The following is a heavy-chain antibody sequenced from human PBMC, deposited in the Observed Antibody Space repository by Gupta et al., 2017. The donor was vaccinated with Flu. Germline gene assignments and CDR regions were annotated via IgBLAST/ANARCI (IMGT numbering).Heavy chain of an antibody. CDR1: GFTFSTYS. CDR3: AREADIAVVVAPNLRCPDY. CDR2: ISSSGDSV. Sequence: EVHLVESGGGLVKPGGSLRLSCAASGFTFSTYSMNWVRQAPGKGLEWVSSISSSGDSVSYADSVKGRFTISRDNAKNSVYLQMNSLRVEDTAVYYCAREADIAVVVAPNLRCPDYWGQGTLVTVSS. J-gene: IGHJ4*02. V-gene: IGHV3-21*01. D-gene: IGHD2-15*01.